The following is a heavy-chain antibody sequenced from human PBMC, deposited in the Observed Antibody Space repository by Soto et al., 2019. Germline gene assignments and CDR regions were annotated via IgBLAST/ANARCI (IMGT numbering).Heavy chain of an antibody. CDR1: VDPFTTYG. Sequence: ASVKVSCKASVDPFTTYGISWVRQAPGQGLEWMGWISGYNDNTKYAQKFQGRVIMTADTSTSTAYLELRTLTSDDTAVYYCAREYCTSTSCYGVDYWGQGTLVTVSS. D-gene: IGHD2-2*01. V-gene: IGHV1-18*01. CDR3: AREYCTSTSCYGVDY. J-gene: IGHJ4*02. CDR2: ISGYNDNT.